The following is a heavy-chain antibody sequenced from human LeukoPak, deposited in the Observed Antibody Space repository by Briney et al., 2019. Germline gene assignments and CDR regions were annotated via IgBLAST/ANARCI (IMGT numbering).Heavy chain of an antibody. D-gene: IGHD1-14*01. CDR2: INSDGSST. V-gene: IGHV3-74*01. J-gene: IGHJ4*02. CDR3: AKPAKTDYADY. CDR1: GFTFSTYW. Sequence: GGSLRLSCAASGFTFSTYWMHWVRQAPGKGLVWVSRINSDGSSTSYADSVRGRFTISRDYAKNTLYLQMNSLRAEDTALYYCAKPAKTDYADYWGQGTLVTVSS.